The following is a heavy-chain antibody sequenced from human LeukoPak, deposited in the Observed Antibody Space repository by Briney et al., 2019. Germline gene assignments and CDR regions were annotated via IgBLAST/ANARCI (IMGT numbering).Heavy chain of an antibody. CDR1: GFSFSDSG. Sequence: PGGSLRLSCAASGFSFSDSGMDWIRQPPGKGLEWIGEINHSGSTNYNPSLKSRVTISVDTSKNQFSLKLSSVTAADTAVYYCAIHIVVVPAAKKKNWFDPWGQGTLVTVSS. V-gene: IGHV4-34*08. D-gene: IGHD2-2*01. CDR3: AIHIVVVPAAKKKNWFDP. CDR2: INHSGST. J-gene: IGHJ5*02.